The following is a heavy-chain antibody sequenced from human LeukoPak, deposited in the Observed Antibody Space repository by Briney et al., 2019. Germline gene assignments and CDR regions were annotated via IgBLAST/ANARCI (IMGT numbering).Heavy chain of an antibody. Sequence: SETLSLTCTVSGGSISSSSYYWGWIRQPPGKGLEWIGEINHSGSTNYNPSLKSRVTISVDTSKNQFSLKLSSVTAADTAVYYCARGGGGSSGYYPLDYWGQGTLVTVSP. CDR1: GGSISSSSYY. J-gene: IGHJ4*02. CDR2: INHSGST. D-gene: IGHD3-22*01. V-gene: IGHV4-39*07. CDR3: ARGGGGSSGYYPLDY.